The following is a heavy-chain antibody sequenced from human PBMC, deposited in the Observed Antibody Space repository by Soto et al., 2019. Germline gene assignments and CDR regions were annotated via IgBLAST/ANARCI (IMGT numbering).Heavy chain of an antibody. CDR3: ARQCYSSSWIHFDY. Sequence: PSETLSLTCTVSSESISNYYWSWIRQPPGKGLEWIAYIHYSGSSKYNPALKSRVTISVDTSKNQFSLKLRSVTAADTAVYYCARQCYSSSWIHFDYWGQGTLVTVSS. CDR1: SESISNYY. V-gene: IGHV4-59*01. CDR2: IHYSGSS. J-gene: IGHJ4*02. D-gene: IGHD6-13*01.